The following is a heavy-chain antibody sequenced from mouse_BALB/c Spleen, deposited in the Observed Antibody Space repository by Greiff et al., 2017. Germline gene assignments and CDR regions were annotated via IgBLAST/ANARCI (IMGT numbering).Heavy chain of an antibody. D-gene: IGHD4-1*01. CDR1: GFTFSSFG. CDR3: GNWDAGAY. V-gene: IGHV5-17*02. CDR2: ISSGSSTI. J-gene: IGHJ3*01. Sequence: EVLLVESGGGLVQPGGSLKLSCAASGFTFSSFGMHWVRQAPEKGLEWVAYISSGSSTIYYADTVKGRFTISRDNPKNTLFLQMTSLRSEDTAMYYCGNWDAGAYWGQGTLVTVSA.